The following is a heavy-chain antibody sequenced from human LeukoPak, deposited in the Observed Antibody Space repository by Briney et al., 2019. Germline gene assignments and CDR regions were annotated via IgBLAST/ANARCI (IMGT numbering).Heavy chain of an antibody. D-gene: IGHD3-22*01. V-gene: IGHV3-21*01. Sequence: GGSLRLSCAASGFTFSSYSMNWVRQAPGKGLEWVSSISSSSSYIYYADSVKGRFTISRDNAKNSLYLQMNSLRAEDTAVYYCARENFDYYDSSGSRGGFDYWGQGTLATVSS. CDR1: GFTFSSYS. CDR2: ISSSSSYI. J-gene: IGHJ4*02. CDR3: ARENFDYYDSSGSRGGFDY.